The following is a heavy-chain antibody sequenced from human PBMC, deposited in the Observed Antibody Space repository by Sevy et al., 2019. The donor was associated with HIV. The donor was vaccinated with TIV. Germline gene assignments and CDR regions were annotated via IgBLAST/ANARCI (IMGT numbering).Heavy chain of an antibody. D-gene: IGHD3-22*01. CDR1: GFSFSTYA. V-gene: IGHV3-23*01. CDR3: AKEGPGYNYDSSGYFPS. CDR2: ISGSGSNT. J-gene: IGHJ4*02. Sequence: GGSLRLSCAASGFSFSTYAMTWVRQAPGKGLEWVSAISGSGSNTYNADSVKGRFTISRDNSKNTLYLQMNSLRAEYTAVYYCAKEGPGYNYDSSGYFPSWGQGTLVTVSS.